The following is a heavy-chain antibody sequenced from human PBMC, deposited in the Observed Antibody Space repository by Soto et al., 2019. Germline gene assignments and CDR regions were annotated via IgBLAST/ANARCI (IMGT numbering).Heavy chain of an antibody. D-gene: IGHD1-7*01. CDR3: ARGYGELRAYDL. CDR2: MNPNSGNT. V-gene: IGHV1-8*01. CDR1: GYTFTSYD. Sequence: ASVKVSCKASGYTFTSYDINWLRQATGQGLEWMGWMNPNSGNTGYAQKFQGRVTMTRNTSISTAYMELSSLRSEDTAVYYCARGYGELRAYDLWGQGTLVTVSS. J-gene: IGHJ4*02.